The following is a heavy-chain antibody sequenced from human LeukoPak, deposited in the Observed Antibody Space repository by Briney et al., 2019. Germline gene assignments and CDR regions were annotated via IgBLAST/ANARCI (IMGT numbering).Heavy chain of an antibody. Sequence: ASVKVSCKASGYTLTGYYMHWGRQAPGQGLEWMGWINPNSGGTNYAQKFQGRVTMTRDTSISTAYMELSRLRSDDTAVYYCARRVVEFSYCSCGSCYRVDYTGQGTLVTVSS. V-gene: IGHV1-2*02. D-gene: IGHD2-15*01. CDR3: ARRVVEFSYCSCGSCYRVDY. CDR2: INPNSGGT. CDR1: GYTLTGYY. J-gene: IGHJ4*02.